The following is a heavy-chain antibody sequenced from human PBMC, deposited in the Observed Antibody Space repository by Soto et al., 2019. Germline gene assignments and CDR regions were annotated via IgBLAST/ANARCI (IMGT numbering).Heavy chain of an antibody. Sequence: PGGSLRLSFAGSGFTFGASYMSWIRQPPGKGLEWLSYINYADSVKGRFTISRDTATNSLSLQMNRLRDDDTVVYYCAGVFCRGDGYSPLDYWGQGTLVTVST. V-gene: IGHV3-11*01. J-gene: IGHJ4*02. CDR2: I. CDR3: AGVFCRGDGYSPLDY. CDR1: GFTFGASY. D-gene: IGHD2-21*02.